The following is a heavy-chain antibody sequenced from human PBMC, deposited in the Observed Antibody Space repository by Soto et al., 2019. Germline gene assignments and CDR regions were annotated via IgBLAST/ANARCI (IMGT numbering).Heavy chain of an antibody. CDR1: GFTFSNNA. CDR3: ARVTTTSAFSAMDV. J-gene: IGHJ6*02. Sequence: QVQLVESGGGVVQPGRSLRLSCAASGFTFSNNAMDWVRQAPGKGLEWVAVISYDGSNKYIAESVKGRFTISRDNSKNTLFLQMNSLRAEDTAVYYCARVTTTSAFSAMDVWGQGTMVTVSS. V-gene: IGHV3-30-3*01. CDR2: ISYDGSNK. D-gene: IGHD1-1*01.